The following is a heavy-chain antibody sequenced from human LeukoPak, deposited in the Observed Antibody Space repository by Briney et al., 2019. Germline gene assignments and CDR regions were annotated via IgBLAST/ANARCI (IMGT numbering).Heavy chain of an antibody. CDR1: GFTFSSYG. CDR3: AKGGSSWTWVDY. V-gene: IGHV3-30*18. CDR2: ISYDGSNK. J-gene: IGHJ4*02. D-gene: IGHD6-13*01. Sequence: GGSLRLSCAASGFTFSSYGMHWVRQAPGKGLEWVAVISYDGSNKYYADSVKGRFTISRDNSKNTLYLQMNSLRAEDTAVYYCAKGGSSWTWVDYWGQGTLVTVSS.